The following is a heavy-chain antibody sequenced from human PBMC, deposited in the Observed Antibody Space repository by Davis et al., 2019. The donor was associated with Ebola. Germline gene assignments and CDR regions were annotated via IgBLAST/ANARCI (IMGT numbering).Heavy chain of an antibody. J-gene: IGHJ3*02. CDR2: IYTGDSDT. Sequence: GESLKIPCKDSGNTFTSHWIGWVRQMPGKGLEWMGIIYTGDSDTRYSPSFRGQVTISADKSIKTAFLQWSSLKASDSGMYYCASLRRTITGMDDGFDIWGQGTMVTVSS. CDR3: ASLRRTITGMDDGFDI. D-gene: IGHD2-8*02. CDR1: GNTFTSHW. V-gene: IGHV5-51*01.